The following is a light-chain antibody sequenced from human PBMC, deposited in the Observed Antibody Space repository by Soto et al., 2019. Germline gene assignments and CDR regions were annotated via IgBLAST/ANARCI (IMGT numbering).Light chain of an antibody. V-gene: IGKV3-20*01. CDR3: QQYGYLVT. Sequence: EIVLTQSPGTLSLSPGERATLSCRASQSITNNYLAWYQQKPGRAHRLLIYGASSRATGIPDRFSGSGSGTDLPLTISRLEPEAFAMYYCQQYGYLVTFGGGTKVEIK. CDR2: GAS. CDR1: QSITNNY. J-gene: IGKJ4*01.